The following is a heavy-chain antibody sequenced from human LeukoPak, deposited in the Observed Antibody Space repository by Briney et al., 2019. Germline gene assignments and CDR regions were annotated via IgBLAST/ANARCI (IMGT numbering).Heavy chain of an antibody. V-gene: IGHV3-74*01. J-gene: IGHJ4*02. CDR3: ARYSGSYQQFDY. CDR1: GFTFSDYW. CDR2: VNSDGSST. Sequence: GGSLRLSCAASGFTFSDYWMYWVRQAPGKGLVWVSRVNSDGSSTSSADSVKGRFTISRDNAKNTLYLQMNSLRAEDTAVYYCARYSGSYQQFDYCGQGTLVTVSS. D-gene: IGHD1-26*01.